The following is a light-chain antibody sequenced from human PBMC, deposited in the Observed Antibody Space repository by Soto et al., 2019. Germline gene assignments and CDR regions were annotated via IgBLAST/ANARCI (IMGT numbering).Light chain of an antibody. CDR1: SSNIGAGYD. V-gene: IGLV1-40*01. CDR3: QSYDSSLSGWGV. CDR2: GNS. J-gene: IGLJ2*01. Sequence: VLTQPPSVSGAPGQRVTISCTGSSSNIGAGYDVHWYQQLPGTAPKLLIYGNSNRPSGVPDRFSGSKSGTSASLAITGLQAEDEADYYCQSYDSSLSGWGVFGGGTKLTVL.